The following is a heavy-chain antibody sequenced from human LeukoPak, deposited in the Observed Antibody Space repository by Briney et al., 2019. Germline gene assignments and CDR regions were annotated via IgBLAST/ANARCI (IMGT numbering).Heavy chain of an antibody. J-gene: IGHJ4*02. CDR3: AREMNYDSSGYYWDYFDY. V-gene: IGHV1-69*13. CDR1: GGTFSSYA. Sequence: ASVKASCKASGGTFSSYAISWVRQAPGQGLEWMGGIIPIFGTANYAQKFQGRVTITADESTSTAYMELSSLRSEDTAVYYCAREMNYDSSGYYWDYFDYWGQGTLVTVSS. D-gene: IGHD3-22*01. CDR2: IIPIFGTA.